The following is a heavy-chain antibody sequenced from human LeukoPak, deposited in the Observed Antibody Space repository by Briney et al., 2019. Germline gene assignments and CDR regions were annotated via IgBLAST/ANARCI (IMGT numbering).Heavy chain of an antibody. CDR3: ARVIAAAGSDRFSMDV. J-gene: IGHJ6*02. D-gene: IGHD6-13*01. V-gene: IGHV4-39*07. Sequence: PSQTLSLTCTVSGGSISSNSYYWGWIRQPPGKGLEWIGSIHYSGNTYYNPSLKSRVTMSVDTSKNQFSLKLSSVTAADTAVYYCARVIAAAGSDRFSMDVWGQGTTVTVSS. CDR1: GGSISSNSYY. CDR2: IHYSGNT.